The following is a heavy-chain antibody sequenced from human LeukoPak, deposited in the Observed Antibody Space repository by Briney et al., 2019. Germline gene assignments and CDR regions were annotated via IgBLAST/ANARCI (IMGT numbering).Heavy chain of an antibody. V-gene: IGHV4-34*01. D-gene: IGHD3-10*01. J-gene: IGHJ4*02. CDR1: GGSFSGYY. CDR3: ARVSVGIGEAYHFDY. Sequence: SETLSLTCAVYGGSFSGYYWSWIRQPPGKGLEWIGEINHSGSTNYNPSLKSRVTISVDTSKNQFSLKLSSVTAADTAVYYCARVSVGIGEAYHFDYWGQGTLVPVSS. CDR2: INHSGST.